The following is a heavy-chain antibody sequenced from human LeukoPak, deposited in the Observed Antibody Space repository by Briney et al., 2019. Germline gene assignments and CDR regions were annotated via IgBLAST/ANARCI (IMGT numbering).Heavy chain of an antibody. J-gene: IGHJ6*02. CDR2: IYHSGST. Sequence: SQTLSLTCTVSGGSISSGGYYWSWIRQPPGKGLEWIGYIYHSGSTYYNPSLKSRVTISVDTSKNQFSLKLSSVTAADTAVYYCARHAVRGGGWYSYYYYGMDVWGQGTTVTVSS. D-gene: IGHD6-19*01. V-gene: IGHV4-30-2*01. CDR3: ARHAVRGGGWYSYYYYGMDV. CDR1: GGSISSGGYY.